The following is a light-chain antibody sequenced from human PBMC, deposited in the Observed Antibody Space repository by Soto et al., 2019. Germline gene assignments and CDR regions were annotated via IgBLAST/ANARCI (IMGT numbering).Light chain of an antibody. J-gene: IGLJ2*01. CDR1: TSDVGRYNY. Sequence: QSVLTQPASVSGSPGQSIAISCTGTTSDVGRYNYGSLYQQHPGRAPKLMIYDVSNRPSGVSNRFSGSKSGNTASLTISGLQAEDEADYYCSSHTSSGTRVFGGGTKVTVL. V-gene: IGLV2-14*01. CDR2: DVS. CDR3: SSHTSSGTRV.